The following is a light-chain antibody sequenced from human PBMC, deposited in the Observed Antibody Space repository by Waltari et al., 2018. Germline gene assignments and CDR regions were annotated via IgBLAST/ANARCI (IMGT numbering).Light chain of an antibody. CDR2: GTS. Sequence: DIQMTQSPSSLSASVGDTVTTTCRASHGISNSLAWYQQHPGQAPKLLLFGTSRLQSGVPSRFSGRGSGTDYSLTISSLQPEDFGTYYCQQYYGVILTFGGGTKGEI. V-gene: IGKV1-NL1*01. CDR1: HGISNS. CDR3: QQYYGVILT. J-gene: IGKJ4*01.